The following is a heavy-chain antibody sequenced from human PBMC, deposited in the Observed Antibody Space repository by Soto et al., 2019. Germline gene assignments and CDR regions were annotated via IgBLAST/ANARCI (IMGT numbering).Heavy chain of an antibody. D-gene: IGHD5-12*01. Sequence: SETLSLTCTVSGGSISSYYWSWIRQPPGKGLEWIGYIYYSGSTNYNPSLKSRVTISVDTSKNQFSLKLSSVTAADTAVYYCARPSGYDFHFDYWGQGTLVTVSS. J-gene: IGHJ4*02. CDR2: IYYSGST. CDR1: GGSISSYY. V-gene: IGHV4-59*08. CDR3: ARPSGYDFHFDY.